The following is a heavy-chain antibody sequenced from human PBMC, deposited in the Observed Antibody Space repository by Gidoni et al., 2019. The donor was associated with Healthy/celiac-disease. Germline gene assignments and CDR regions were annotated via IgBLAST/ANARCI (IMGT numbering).Heavy chain of an antibody. V-gene: IGHV4-34*01. CDR3: ARGRTGYSSSWYFSR. CDR2: LNHSGST. Sequence: QVQLQQWGAGLWKPSETLSLTCAVYGGAFSGYYWSWSRQPPGKGLAWIGELNHSGSTNYNPSLKLRVTISVDPSKNQFSLKLSSVTAADTAVYYCARGRTGYSSSWYFSRWGQGPLVTVSS. D-gene: IGHD6-13*01. J-gene: IGHJ4*02. CDR1: GGAFSGYY.